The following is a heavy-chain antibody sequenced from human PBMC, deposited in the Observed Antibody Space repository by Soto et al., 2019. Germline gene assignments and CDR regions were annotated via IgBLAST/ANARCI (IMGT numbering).Heavy chain of an antibody. CDR2: IIPIFGTA. Sequence: QVQLVQSGAEVKKPGSSVKVSCKASGGTFSSYAISWVRQAPGQGLEWMGGIIPIFGTANYAQKFQGRVTITADESTRTAYMELSSLRSEDTAVYYCARETEDTAMVDTYYYGMDAWGQGNTVTAS. D-gene: IGHD5-18*01. V-gene: IGHV1-69*12. CDR3: ARETEDTAMVDTYYYGMDA. J-gene: IGHJ6*02. CDR1: GGTFSSYA.